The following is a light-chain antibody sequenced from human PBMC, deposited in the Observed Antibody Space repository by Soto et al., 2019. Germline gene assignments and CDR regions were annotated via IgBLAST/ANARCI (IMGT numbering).Light chain of an antibody. CDR2: DAS. J-gene: IGKJ4*01. CDR3: QQYGNSPLT. V-gene: IGKV3-15*01. Sequence: EKVMTQSPATLSVSPGERATLSCRASQSVGSTLAWYQQKTGQPPRLLIYDASTRATGIPARFSGSGSGTEFTLTISRLEPEDFALYYCQQYGNSPLTFGGGTKVEIK. CDR1: QSVGST.